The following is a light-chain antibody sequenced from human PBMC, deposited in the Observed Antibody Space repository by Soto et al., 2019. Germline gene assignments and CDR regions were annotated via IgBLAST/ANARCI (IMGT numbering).Light chain of an antibody. V-gene: IGKV3-11*01. J-gene: IGKJ5*01. Sequence: EVELTQSPATLSLSPGETATLSCRASQSVDKFLAWYQQGPGQPPRLLIFDSSNRATGVPVRFSGSGSGTVFTFTIGSLEPEDSAVYYCQQRKHWPPITFGQGTRLEIK. CDR1: QSVDKF. CDR3: QQRKHWPPIT. CDR2: DSS.